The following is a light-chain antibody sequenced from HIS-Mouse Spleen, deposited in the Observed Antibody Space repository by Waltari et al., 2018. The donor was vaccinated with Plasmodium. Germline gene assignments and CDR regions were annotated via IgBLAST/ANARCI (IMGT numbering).Light chain of an antibody. V-gene: IGKV1-5*03. CDR1: PSISSW. CDR3: QQYNSYSYT. CDR2: KAS. J-gene: IGKJ2*01. Sequence: DIQMTQSPSTLSASVGARVTLTSLASPSISSWLAWYQQKPGKAPKLLIYKASSLESGVPSRFSGSGSGTEFTLTISSLQPDDFATYYCQQYNSYSYTFGQGTKLEIK.